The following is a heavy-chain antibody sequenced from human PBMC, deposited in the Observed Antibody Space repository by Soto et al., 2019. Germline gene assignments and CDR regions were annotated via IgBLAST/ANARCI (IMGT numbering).Heavy chain of an antibody. CDR3: AGGPFANDFDP. D-gene: IGHD1-1*01. CDR1: GYSFVSYW. V-gene: IGHV5-51*01. J-gene: IGHJ5*02. Sequence: GESLKISCHSFGYSFVSYWIVWVRQMPGEGLEWVGIIYHHYSYVIYSLSFEGQVTISGDNANNTPYLQMNSLRAADTAVYYCAGGPFANDFDPWGQGTLVTVSS. CDR2: IYHHYSYV.